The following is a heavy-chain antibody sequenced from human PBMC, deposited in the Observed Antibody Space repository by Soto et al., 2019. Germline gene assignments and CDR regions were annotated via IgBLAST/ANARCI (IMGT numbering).Heavy chain of an antibody. CDR1: GYTFSNYG. J-gene: IGHJ2*01. CDR3: ARGNHRWLQLWYFDL. D-gene: IGHD5-12*01. CDR2: ISAYNGNT. V-gene: IGHV1-18*01. Sequence: ASVKVSCKTSGYTFSNYGINWVRQAPGQGLEWMGWISAYNGNTNFAQKLQGRVSLTTDTSSTTAYMELSSLRSEDTAVYYCARGNHRWLQLWYFDLWGRGTLVTVSS.